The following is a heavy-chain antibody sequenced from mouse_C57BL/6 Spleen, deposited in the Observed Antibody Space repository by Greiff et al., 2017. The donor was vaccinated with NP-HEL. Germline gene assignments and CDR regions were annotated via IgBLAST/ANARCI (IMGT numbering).Heavy chain of an antibody. CDR1: GYTFTSYW. CDR3: ARGVLLGGFAY. J-gene: IGHJ3*01. D-gene: IGHD2-1*01. Sequence: QVQLQQPGAELVKPGASVKLSCKASGYTFTSYWMHWVKQRPGQGLEWIGMIHPNSGSTNYNEKFKSKATLTVDQSSSTAYMQLSSLTSEDSAVYYCARGVLLGGFAYWGQGTLVTVSA. CDR2: IHPNSGST. V-gene: IGHV1-64*01.